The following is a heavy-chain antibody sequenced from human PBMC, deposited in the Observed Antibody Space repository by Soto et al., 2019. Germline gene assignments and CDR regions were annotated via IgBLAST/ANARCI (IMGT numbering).Heavy chain of an antibody. CDR3: ARVGTMGDSSGYYPFDY. CDR2: IYHGGAT. Sequence: SETLSLTCTVSGGSINSGDYYWSWIRQPPXKGLEWIGFIYHGGATYYNPSLKSRVTISVDTSKNQFSLNLTSVTAADTAVYYCARVGTMGDSSGYYPFDYWGQGTLVTVSS. D-gene: IGHD3-22*01. V-gene: IGHV4-30-4*01. J-gene: IGHJ4*02. CDR1: GGSINSGDYY.